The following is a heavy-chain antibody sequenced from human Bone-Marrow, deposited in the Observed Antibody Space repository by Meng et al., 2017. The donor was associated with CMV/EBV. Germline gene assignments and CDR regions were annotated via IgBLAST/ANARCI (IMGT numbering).Heavy chain of an antibody. CDR2: IKQDGSEK. CDR3: ARDYVWL. Sequence: GESLKISCAASGFTFSRYWMSWVRQAPGKGLEWVANIKQDGSEKNYVDSVKGRFTIYRDNAKNSLYLQMNSLRAEDTAVYYCARDYVWLWGQGTLVTVSS. D-gene: IGHD3-10*02. J-gene: IGHJ1*01. CDR1: GFTFSRYW. V-gene: IGHV3-7*01.